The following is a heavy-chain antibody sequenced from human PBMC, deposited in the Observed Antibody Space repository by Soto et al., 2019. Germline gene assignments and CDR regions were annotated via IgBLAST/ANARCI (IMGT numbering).Heavy chain of an antibody. J-gene: IGHJ4*02. CDR1: GFTFSSYA. D-gene: IGHD6-19*01. CDR3: ARDRVAVAGTNYFDY. V-gene: IGHV3-23*01. CDR2: ISGSGGST. Sequence: EVQLLESGGGLVQPGGSLRLSCAASGFTFSSYAMSWVRQAPGKGLEWVSAISGSGGSTYYADSVKGRFTISRDNSKNTLYLPMNSLRAEDTAVYYCARDRVAVAGTNYFDYWGQGTLVTVSS.